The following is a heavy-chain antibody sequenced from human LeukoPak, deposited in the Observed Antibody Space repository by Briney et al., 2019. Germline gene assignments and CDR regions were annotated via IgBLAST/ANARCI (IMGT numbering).Heavy chain of an antibody. D-gene: IGHD2-8*01. CDR2: ISSSSSYI. Sequence: GGSLRLSCAASGFTFSSYSMNWVRQAPGKGLEWVSSISSSSSYIYYADSVKGRFTISGDNAKNSLYLQMNSLRAEDTAVYYCARDVMTLNDYWGQGTLVTVSS. CDR1: GFTFSSYS. V-gene: IGHV3-21*01. CDR3: ARDVMTLNDY. J-gene: IGHJ4*02.